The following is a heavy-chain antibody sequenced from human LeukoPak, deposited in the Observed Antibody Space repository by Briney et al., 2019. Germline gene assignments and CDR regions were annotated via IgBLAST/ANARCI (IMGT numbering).Heavy chain of an antibody. CDR1: GFTFSSYS. J-gene: IGHJ4*02. D-gene: IGHD5-12*01. V-gene: IGHV3-21*01. CDR3: ARDFAFVATILYYFDY. Sequence: PGGSLRLSCAASGFTFSSYSMNWVRQAPGKGLEWVSSISSSSSYIYYADSVKGRFTISRDNAKNSLYLQMSSLRAEDTAVYYCARDFAFVATILYYFDYWGQGTLVTVSS. CDR2: ISSSSSYI.